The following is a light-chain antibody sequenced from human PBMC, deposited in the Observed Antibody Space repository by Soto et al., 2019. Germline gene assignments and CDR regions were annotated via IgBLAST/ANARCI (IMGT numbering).Light chain of an antibody. V-gene: IGKV1-27*01. CDR3: QKYNSAPFT. J-gene: IGKJ3*01. Sequence: DLQMTQSPSSLSASVGDRLTITCRASLGISNFLAWYQQKPGKVPELLIYGASTLQSGVPSRFSGRGSGTDFTLTIRSLQPEDVATYYCQKYNSAPFTFGPGTKVDIK. CDR1: LGISNF. CDR2: GAS.